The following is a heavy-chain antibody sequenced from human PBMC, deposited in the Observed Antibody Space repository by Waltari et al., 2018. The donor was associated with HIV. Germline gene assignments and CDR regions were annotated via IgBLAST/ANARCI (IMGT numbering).Heavy chain of an antibody. CDR1: GYIFSNYD. V-gene: IGHV1-8*01. D-gene: IGHD1-26*01. CDR2: MNPTSRNT. Sequence: QVQLVQSGAEVKKPGASVKVSCKTSGYIFSNYDINWVRQAPGHGLEWMGWMNPTSRNTGYAQKLQGRVTMTRNTSTGTAYMELSSLRSEDMAVYYCARAVNAVGATHWFDPWGQGTLVTVSS. CDR3: ARAVNAVGATHWFDP. J-gene: IGHJ5*02.